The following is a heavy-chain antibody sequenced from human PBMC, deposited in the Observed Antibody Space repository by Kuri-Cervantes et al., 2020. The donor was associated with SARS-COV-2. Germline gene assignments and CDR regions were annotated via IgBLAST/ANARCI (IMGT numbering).Heavy chain of an antibody. CDR2: FYDTGST. CDR3: ARVNTGWIDL. CDR1: GGPISNYY. V-gene: IGHV4-59*01. D-gene: IGHD1-1*01. Sequence: SETLSLTCTVSGGPISNYYWTWLRQPPGKGLEWIGDFYDTGSTNYNPSLESRVTISVDTSRRQFSLNVRSVSAADTAVYYCARVNTGWIDLWGLGTLVTVSS. J-gene: IGHJ5*02.